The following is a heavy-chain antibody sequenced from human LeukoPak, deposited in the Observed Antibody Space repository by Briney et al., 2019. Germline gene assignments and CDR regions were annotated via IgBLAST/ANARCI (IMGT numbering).Heavy chain of an antibody. D-gene: IGHD3-22*01. Sequence: GGSLRLSCAASGLTFSSYAMSWVRQAPGKGLEWVSAISGSGGSTYYADSVKGRFTISRDNSKNTLYLQMNSLRAEDTAVYYCAKDRVHYYDSSGYDYWGQGTLVTVSS. J-gene: IGHJ4*02. CDR3: AKDRVHYYDSSGYDY. V-gene: IGHV3-23*01. CDR1: GLTFSSYA. CDR2: ISGSGGST.